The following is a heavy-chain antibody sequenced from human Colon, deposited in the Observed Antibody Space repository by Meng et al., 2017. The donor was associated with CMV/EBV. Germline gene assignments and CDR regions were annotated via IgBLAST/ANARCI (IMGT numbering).Heavy chain of an antibody. Sequence: GESLKISCAASGFTFSSYGMNWLRQAPGKGLEWVACITFSTTIYYADSVKGRFTISRDNAKNSLFLQMNSLRVEDTAVYYCARIRVSNLVDFDSWGQGTLVTVPS. J-gene: IGHJ4*02. V-gene: IGHV3-48*04. CDR3: ARIRVSNLVDFDS. CDR1: GFTFSSYG. CDR2: ITFSTTI. D-gene: IGHD4-11*01.